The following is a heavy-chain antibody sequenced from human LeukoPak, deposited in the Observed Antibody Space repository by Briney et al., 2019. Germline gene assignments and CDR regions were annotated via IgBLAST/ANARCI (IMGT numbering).Heavy chain of an antibody. V-gene: IGHV4-34*01. CDR2: INHSGST. CDR3: ARDYYGSGSYFDY. CDR1: GGSFSGYY. Sequence: SETLSLTCAVYGGSFSGYYWSWIRQPPGKGLEWIGEINHSGSTNYNPSLKSRVTISVDTSKNQFSLRLSSVTAADTAVYYCARDYYGSGSYFDYWGQGTLVTVSS. J-gene: IGHJ4*02. D-gene: IGHD3-10*01.